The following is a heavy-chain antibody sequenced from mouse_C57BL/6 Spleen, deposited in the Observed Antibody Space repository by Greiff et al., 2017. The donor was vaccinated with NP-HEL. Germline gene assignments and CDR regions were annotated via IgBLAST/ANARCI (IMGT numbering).Heavy chain of an antibody. D-gene: IGHD1-1*01. Sequence: VQLQQSGAELARPGASVKMSCKASGYTFTSYTMHWVTQRPGQGLEWIGYINPSRGYPKYNQKFKDKATLTADKSSSTAYMQLSSLTSEDSAVYYCARDYYGSSYGYFDVWGTGTTVTVSS. CDR1: GYTFTSYT. V-gene: IGHV1-4*01. CDR3: ARDYYGSSYGYFDV. CDR2: INPSRGYP. J-gene: IGHJ1*03.